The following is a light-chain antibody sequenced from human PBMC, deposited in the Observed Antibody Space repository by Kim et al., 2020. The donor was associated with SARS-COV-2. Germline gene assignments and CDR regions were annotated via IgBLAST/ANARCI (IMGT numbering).Light chain of an antibody. CDR1: QGITNY. J-gene: IGKJ4*01. V-gene: IGKV1-9*01. Sequence: IQLTQSPSSLSASVGDRVTITCRASQGITNYLAWFQQQPGKAPKLLMYDADSLQSGVPSRFSGSGSGTDFTLTISSLQPEDSATYYCQQHNSYPFTFGGGTKVDIK. CDR2: DAD. CDR3: QQHNSYPFT.